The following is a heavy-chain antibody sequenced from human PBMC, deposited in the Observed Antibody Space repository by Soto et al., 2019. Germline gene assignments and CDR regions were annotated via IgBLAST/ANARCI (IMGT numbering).Heavy chain of an antibody. CDR2: IKSDGSTP. CDR1: RFTFSNYW. J-gene: IGHJ6*02. CDR3: ARVPGDFWTGSYYYYYGMDV. V-gene: IGHV3-74*01. D-gene: IGHD3-3*01. Sequence: PGGSLRLSCVASRFTFSNYWMHWVRQAPGKGLVWVSRIKSDGSTPSYADSVKGRFTISRDNAKNTLYLQMNSLRAEDTAVYYCARVPGDFWTGSYYYYYGMDVWGQGTTVTVSS.